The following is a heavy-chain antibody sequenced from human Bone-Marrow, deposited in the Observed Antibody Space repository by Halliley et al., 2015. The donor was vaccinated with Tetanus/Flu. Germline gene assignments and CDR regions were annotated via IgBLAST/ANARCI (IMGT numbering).Heavy chain of an antibody. CDR1: GFTFSSYA. CDR3: LRDRFEYCSGGSCYGPGY. CDR2: ITESGDDT. V-gene: IGHV3-23*01. Sequence: SLRLSCAASGFTFSSYAMTWARQAPGQGLEWVSTITESGDDTYYADSMKGRFIISRDNSKNTLLLLMNSLTAEDTATYYCLRDRFEYCSGGSCYGPGYWGQGTQVTVSS. D-gene: IGHD2-15*01. J-gene: IGHJ4*02.